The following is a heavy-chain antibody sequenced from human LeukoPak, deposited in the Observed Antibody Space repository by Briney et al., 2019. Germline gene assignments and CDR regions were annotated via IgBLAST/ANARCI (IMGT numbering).Heavy chain of an antibody. CDR1: GGFISSSYY. D-gene: IGHD3-10*01. V-gene: IGHV4-4*07. CDR2: ISTSGTT. Sequence: SETLSLTCSVSGGFISSSYYWSWIRQPAGKGLEWIGRISTSGTTNYNPSLKSRVTISVDTSKNQFSLKLSPVTAADTAVYYCAREDYYGVFDPWGQGTLVTVSS. J-gene: IGHJ5*02. CDR3: AREDYYGVFDP.